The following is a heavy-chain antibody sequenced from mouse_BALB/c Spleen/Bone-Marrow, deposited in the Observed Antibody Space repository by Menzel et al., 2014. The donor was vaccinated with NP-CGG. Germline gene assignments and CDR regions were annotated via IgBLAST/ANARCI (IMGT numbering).Heavy chain of an antibody. J-gene: IGHJ2*01. CDR1: GFNIKDTY. V-gene: IGHV14-3*02. CDR2: IDPAYGNT. D-gene: IGHD2-14*01. Sequence: EVKLMESGAELVKPGASVKLSCTASGFNIKDTYMHWVKQRPEQGLEWIGRIDPAYGNTKYDPKFQGKATITADTSSNTAYLQLSSLTSEDTAVYYCARYRLGTYFDYWGQGTTLTVSS. CDR3: ARYRLGTYFDY.